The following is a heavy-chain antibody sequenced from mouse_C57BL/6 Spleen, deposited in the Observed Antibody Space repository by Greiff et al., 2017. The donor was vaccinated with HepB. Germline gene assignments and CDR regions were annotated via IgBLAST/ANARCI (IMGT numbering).Heavy chain of an antibody. Sequence: ESGPGLVKPSQSLSLTCSVTGYSITSGYYWNWIRQFPGNKLEWMGYISYDGSNNYNPSLKNRISITRDTSKNQFFLKLNSVTTEDTATYYCAKGPSYYSNPWFAYWGQGTLVTVSA. CDR2: ISYDGSN. J-gene: IGHJ3*01. CDR1: GYSITSGYY. CDR3: AKGPSYYSNPWFAY. V-gene: IGHV3-6*01. D-gene: IGHD2-5*01.